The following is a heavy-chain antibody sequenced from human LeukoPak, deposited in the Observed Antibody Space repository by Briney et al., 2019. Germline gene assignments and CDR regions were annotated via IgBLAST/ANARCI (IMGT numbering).Heavy chain of an antibody. CDR3: ARTPTYYDILTGSNFGGYFDY. Sequence: PEGSLRLSCAASGFTFSSYAMSWVRQAPGKGLEWVSAISGSGGSTYYADSVKGRFTISRDNSKNTLYLQMNSLRAEDTAVYYCARTPTYYDILTGSNFGGYFDYWGQGTLVTVSS. J-gene: IGHJ4*02. CDR1: GFTFSSYA. D-gene: IGHD3-9*01. V-gene: IGHV3-23*01. CDR2: ISGSGGST.